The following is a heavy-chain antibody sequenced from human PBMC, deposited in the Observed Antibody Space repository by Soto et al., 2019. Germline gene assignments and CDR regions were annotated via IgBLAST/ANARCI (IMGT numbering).Heavy chain of an antibody. CDR3: ASVDFWSGYYMGY. Sequence: PVGSLRLSCAASGFTVSSNYMSWVRQAPGKGLEWVSVIYSGGSTYYADSVKGRFTISRDNSKNTLYLQMNSLRAEDTAVYYCASVDFWSGYYMGYWGQGTLVTVFS. CDR1: GFTVSSNY. D-gene: IGHD3-3*01. CDR2: IYSGGST. V-gene: IGHV3-53*01. J-gene: IGHJ4*02.